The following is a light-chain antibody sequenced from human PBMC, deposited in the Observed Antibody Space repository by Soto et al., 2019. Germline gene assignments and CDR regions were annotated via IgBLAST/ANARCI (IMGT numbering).Light chain of an antibody. Sequence: QSALTQPPSVSGTPGQRVTISCSGSSSNIGGNTVNWFQQVPGTAPKLLIYTSDRRPSGVPDRFSGSKSGTSGSLAISGLQYEDEADYYCAAWDDSLNGHVFGTGTKVTVL. CDR2: TSD. CDR3: AAWDDSLNGHV. CDR1: SSNIGGNT. J-gene: IGLJ1*01. V-gene: IGLV1-44*01.